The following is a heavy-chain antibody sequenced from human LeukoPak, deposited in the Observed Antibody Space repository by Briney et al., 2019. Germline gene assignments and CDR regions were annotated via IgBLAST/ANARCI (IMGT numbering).Heavy chain of an antibody. J-gene: IGHJ3*02. D-gene: IGHD3-9*01. CDR3: AKDKMYDILTGYSTRDAFDI. Sequence: GGSLRLSCAASRLTFSSYAMSWVRQAPGKGLEWVSAISGSGGSTYYADSVKGRFTISRDNSKNTLYLQMNSLRAEDTAVYYCAKDKMYDILTGYSTRDAFDIWGQGTMVTVSS. V-gene: IGHV3-23*01. CDR1: RLTFSSYA. CDR2: ISGSGGST.